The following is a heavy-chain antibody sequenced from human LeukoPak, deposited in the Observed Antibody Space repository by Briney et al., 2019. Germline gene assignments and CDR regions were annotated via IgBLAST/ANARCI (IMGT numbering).Heavy chain of an antibody. J-gene: IGHJ4*02. CDR1: GYTFTGYY. Sequence: GASVKVSCKASGYTFTGYYMHWVRQATGQGLEWLGWMSASSGNTGYAQKFQGRVSMTRATSISTAYLELSSLTFEDTAVYYCARTPPKGDIDYWGQGTLVTVSS. D-gene: IGHD2-21*02. CDR2: MSASSGNT. V-gene: IGHV1-8*02. CDR3: ARTPPKGDIDY.